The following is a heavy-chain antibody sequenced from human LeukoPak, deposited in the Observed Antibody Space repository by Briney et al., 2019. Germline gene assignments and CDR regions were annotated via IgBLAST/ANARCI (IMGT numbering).Heavy chain of an antibody. CDR2: IDNSGTT. Sequence: SETLSLTCIVSGRSLSISPFYWGWIRQPPGEGLEWSGSIDNSGTTYYNPSVKSRITISIDMSRDQFSLKLSSVTAADTGVYYCARSVASAGTSHWGYWGQGSLVTVSS. CDR1: GRSLSISPFY. J-gene: IGHJ4*02. V-gene: IGHV4-39*01. D-gene: IGHD6-13*01. CDR3: ARSVASAGTSHWGY.